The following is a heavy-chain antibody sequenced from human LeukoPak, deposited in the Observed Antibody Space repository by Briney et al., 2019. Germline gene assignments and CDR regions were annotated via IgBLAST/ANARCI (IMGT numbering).Heavy chain of an antibody. J-gene: IGHJ4*02. CDR2: ISYDGSNK. D-gene: IGHD3-22*01. Sequence: PGGSLRLSCAASGVTFSSYAMHWVRQAPGKGLEWVAVISYDGSNKYYADSVKGRFTISRDNSKNTLYLQMNSLRAEDTAVYYCARDYYYDSSGYYLNWGQGTLVTVSS. CDR3: ARDYYYDSSGYYLN. CDR1: GVTFSSYA. V-gene: IGHV3-30-3*01.